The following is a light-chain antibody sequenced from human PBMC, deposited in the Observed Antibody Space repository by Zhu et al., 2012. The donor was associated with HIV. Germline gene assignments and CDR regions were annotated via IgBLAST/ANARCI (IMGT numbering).Light chain of an antibody. V-gene: IGKV3-20*01. CDR3: HQYLSSPET. Sequence: EIVLTQSPGTLSLSPGDRATLSCRASQSVTNDYLAWYQQKPGQAPRLLIYGASSRATSIPDRFSGSGSGTDFILTISRVEPEDFAVYYCHQYLSSPETFGQGTKVEIK. CDR1: QSVTNDY. CDR2: GAS. J-gene: IGKJ1*01.